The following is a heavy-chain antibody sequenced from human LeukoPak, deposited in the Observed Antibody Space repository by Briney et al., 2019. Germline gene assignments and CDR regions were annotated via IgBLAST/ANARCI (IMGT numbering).Heavy chain of an antibody. V-gene: IGHV3-30*02. D-gene: IGHD3-22*01. CDR1: GFTFSSYG. CDR2: IRYDGSNK. Sequence: GGSLRLSCAASGFTFSSYGMHWVRQAPGKGLEWVAFIRYDGSNKYYADSVKGRFTISRDNSKNTLYLQMNSLRAEDTAVYYCARGQTYYYDSSGYYWDYWGQGTLVTVSS. CDR3: ARGQTYYYDSSGYYWDY. J-gene: IGHJ4*02.